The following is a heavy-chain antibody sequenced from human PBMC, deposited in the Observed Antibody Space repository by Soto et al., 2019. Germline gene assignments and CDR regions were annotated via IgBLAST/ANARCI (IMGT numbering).Heavy chain of an antibody. D-gene: IGHD6-19*01. CDR1: GYDLNRFP. CDR3: ARGRGWRDY. CDR2: INIGDGNT. Sequence: ASVKVSCKASGYDLNRFPMNWLRQAPGQGPEWVGWINIGDGNTKTSQKFQGRVTMTRNTSISTAYMELSSLTSEDTAVYYCARGRGWRDYWGQGTLVTVSS. V-gene: IGHV1-3*04. J-gene: IGHJ4*02.